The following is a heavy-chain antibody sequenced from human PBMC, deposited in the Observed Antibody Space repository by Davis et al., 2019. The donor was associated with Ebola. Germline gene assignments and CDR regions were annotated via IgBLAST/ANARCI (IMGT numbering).Heavy chain of an antibody. CDR1: GFSLSTSGMC. V-gene: IGHV2-70*01. D-gene: IGHD3-3*01. J-gene: IGHJ4*02. CDR3: ARFRLEGGFDY. CDR2: IDWDDAK. Sequence: SGPTLVKPTETLTLTCTVSGFSLSTSGMCVSWIRQPPGKALEWLALIDWDDAKYYSTSLKTRLTISRDTSKNHVVLTMTNMDPVDTATYYCARFRLEGGFDYWGQGTLVTVSS.